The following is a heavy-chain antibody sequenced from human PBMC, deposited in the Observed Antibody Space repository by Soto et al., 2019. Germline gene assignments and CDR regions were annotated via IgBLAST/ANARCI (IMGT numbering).Heavy chain of an antibody. CDR2: VSNDGSHK. Sequence: QVQLVESGGGVVQPGRSLRLSCAASGFTFSSHAMHWVRQAPGKGLEWVTVVSNDGSHKYYTDSVKGRFSISRDNSKSTLYLQMINLGTDDTAVYYCAKDGGAGSVDYWGLGALVTVSS. D-gene: IGHD6-13*01. J-gene: IGHJ4*02. CDR3: AKDGGAGSVDY. CDR1: GFTFSSHA. V-gene: IGHV3-30*18.